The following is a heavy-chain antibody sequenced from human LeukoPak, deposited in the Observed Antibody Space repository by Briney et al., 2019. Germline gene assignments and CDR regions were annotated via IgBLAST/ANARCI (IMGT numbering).Heavy chain of an antibody. Sequence: SSETLSLTCAVYGGSFSGYYWSWIRQPPGKGLERIGEINHSGSTNYNPSLKSRVTISVDTSKNQFSLKLSSVTAADMAVYYCARGHSSVVTAIPYYFDFWGQGTLVTVSS. CDR1: GGSFSGYY. D-gene: IGHD2-21*02. V-gene: IGHV4-34*01. CDR3: ARGHSSVVTAIPYYFDF. CDR2: INHSGST. J-gene: IGHJ4*02.